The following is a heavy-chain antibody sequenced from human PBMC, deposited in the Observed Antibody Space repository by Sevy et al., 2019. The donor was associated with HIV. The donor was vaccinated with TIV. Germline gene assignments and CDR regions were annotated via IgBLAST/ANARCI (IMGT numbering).Heavy chain of an antibody. CDR2: ITPDTGVT. J-gene: IGHJ6*02. V-gene: IGHV1-2*02. CDR3: ARRFCGAAKCYEDYYFAMDV. D-gene: IGHD3-3*01. CDR1: EYTFPGYY. Sequence: ASVKVSCKASEYTFPGYYIHWVRQAPGQGLEWMGCITPDTGVTSYVQKLQGRVSMTRDTSISTAYMELRSLSHDDTAEYFCARRFCGAAKCYEDYYFAMDVWGQGTTVTVSS.